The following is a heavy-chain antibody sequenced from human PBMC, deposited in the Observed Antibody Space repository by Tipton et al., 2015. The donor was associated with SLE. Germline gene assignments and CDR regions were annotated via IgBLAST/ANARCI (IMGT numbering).Heavy chain of an antibody. J-gene: IGHJ3*01. CDR3: ARGTSGDYVGVAFDV. D-gene: IGHD4-17*01. CDR2: INPSGGTT. Sequence: QVQLVQSGVEVRKPGASVRVSCKASGYTFTTYYIQWVRQAPGQGLEWMGMINPSGGTTTYAQELQGRVIMTRDTSTSTVFMELSRLRSDDTAVYYCARGTSGDYVGVAFDVWGQGTVVTVSS. V-gene: IGHV1-46*01. CDR1: GYTFTTYY.